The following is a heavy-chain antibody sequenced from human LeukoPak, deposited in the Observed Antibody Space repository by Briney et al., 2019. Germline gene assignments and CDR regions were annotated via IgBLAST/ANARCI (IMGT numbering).Heavy chain of an antibody. Sequence: GGSLRLSCEASGFTFNTYSMNWARQAPGKGPEWVSSIDSSGGYMFYADSVKGRFIISRDNAKESLYLQMNSLRVEDTAVYYCLRGDRRDYWGQGTLVTVSS. CDR1: GFTFNTYS. V-gene: IGHV3-21*01. CDR3: LRGDRRDY. J-gene: IGHJ4*02. CDR2: IDSSGGYM.